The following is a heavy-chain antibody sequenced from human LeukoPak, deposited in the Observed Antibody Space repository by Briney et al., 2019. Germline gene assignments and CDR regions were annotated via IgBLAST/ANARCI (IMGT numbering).Heavy chain of an antibody. CDR1: GFTFSDYY. V-gene: IGHV3-11*06. D-gene: IGHD1-26*01. Sequence: GGSLRLSCAASGFTFSDYYMSWIRQAPGKGLEWVSSISSSSSYIYYADSVKGRFTISRDNAKNSLYLQMNSLRAEDTAVYYCARFGRELLRVWDYWGQGTLVTVSS. J-gene: IGHJ4*02. CDR3: ARFGRELLRVWDY. CDR2: ISSSSSYI.